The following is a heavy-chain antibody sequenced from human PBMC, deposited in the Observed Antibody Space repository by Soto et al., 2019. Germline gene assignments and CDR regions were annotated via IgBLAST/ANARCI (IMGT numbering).Heavy chain of an antibody. CDR1: GGSISSSNW. V-gene: IGHV4-4*02. CDR2: IYHSGST. CDR3: ARHGPSNYDFWSGYSVTPHFDY. D-gene: IGHD3-3*01. J-gene: IGHJ4*02. Sequence: PSETLSLTCAVSGGSISSSNWWSWVRQPPGKGLEWIGEIYHSGSTNYNPSLKSRVTISVDTSKNQFSLKLSSVTAADTAVYYCARHGPSNYDFWSGYSVTPHFDYWGQATLVTVPS.